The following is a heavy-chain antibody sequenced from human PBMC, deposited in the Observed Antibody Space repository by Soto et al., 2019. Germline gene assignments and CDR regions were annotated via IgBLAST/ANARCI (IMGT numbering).Heavy chain of an antibody. J-gene: IGHJ6*02. CDR1: GDTFSSYA. Sequence: QVQLVQAGAEVKKPGSSVKVSCKASGDTFSSYAISWVRQAPGQGLEWMGGIIPIFGTANYAQKFQGRDTITADESTSTDYMEQSSLRSEDTAVYYCTRGLREDYYGMDVWGQGTTVTVSS. CDR3: TRGLREDYYGMDV. CDR2: IIPIFGTA. V-gene: IGHV1-69*01.